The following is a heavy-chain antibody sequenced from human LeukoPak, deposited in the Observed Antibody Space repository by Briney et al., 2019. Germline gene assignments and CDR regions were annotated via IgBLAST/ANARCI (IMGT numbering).Heavy chain of an antibody. Sequence: GASVKVSCKASGGTFSSYAISWVRQAPGQGLEWMGRIIPILGIANYAQKFQGRVTITADKSTSTAYMELSSLRSEDTAVYYRARIFNSGSYSFDYWGQGTLVTVSS. CDR3: ARIFNSGSYSFDY. CDR1: GGTFSSYA. V-gene: IGHV1-69*04. J-gene: IGHJ4*02. CDR2: IIPILGIA. D-gene: IGHD1-26*01.